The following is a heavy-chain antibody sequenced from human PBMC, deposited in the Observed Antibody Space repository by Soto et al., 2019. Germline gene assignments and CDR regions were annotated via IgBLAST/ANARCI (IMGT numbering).Heavy chain of an antibody. Sequence: QVQLQQWGAGLLKPSETLSLTCAVYGVSFSGYYCSWIRQPPGKGLEWIGEINHSGSTNSNPSLKSRVTISVDTSKNQFSLKLSSVTAADTAVYYCARVLGYCSGGSCGSPPAFDIWGQGTMVTVSS. CDR3: ARVLGYCSGGSCGSPPAFDI. CDR2: INHSGST. CDR1: GVSFSGYY. V-gene: IGHV4-34*01. J-gene: IGHJ3*02. D-gene: IGHD2-15*01.